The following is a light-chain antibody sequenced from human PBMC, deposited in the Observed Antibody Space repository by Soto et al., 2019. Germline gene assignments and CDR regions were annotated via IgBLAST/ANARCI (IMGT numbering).Light chain of an antibody. J-gene: IGLJ2*01. CDR2: GNS. V-gene: IGLV1-40*01. CDR3: QSYDSSLSVV. CDR1: SSNIGAGYN. Sequence: QSVLTQPPSVSGAPGLRVTISCTGSSSNIGAGYNVHWYQQLPGTAPKLLIYGNSNRPSGVPDRFSGSKSGTSASLDITGLQAEDEADYYCQSYDSSLSVVFGGGTKLTVL.